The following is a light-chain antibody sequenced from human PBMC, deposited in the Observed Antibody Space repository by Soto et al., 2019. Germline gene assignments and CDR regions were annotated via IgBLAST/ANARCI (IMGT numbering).Light chain of an antibody. Sequence: QSALTQPASVSASPGQSITISCTGTRGDIGGYNYVSWYQQHPGKAPKLMIYDVYHRPSGVSNRFSASKSGNTASLTISGPQAEDEADYYCSSYTSSTTLVFGTGTKLTVL. CDR3: SSYTSSTTLV. J-gene: IGLJ1*01. CDR2: DVY. V-gene: IGLV2-14*03. CDR1: RGDIGGYNY.